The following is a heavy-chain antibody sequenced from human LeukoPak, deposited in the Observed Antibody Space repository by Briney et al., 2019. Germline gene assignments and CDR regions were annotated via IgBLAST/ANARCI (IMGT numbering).Heavy chain of an antibody. CDR1: GYTFTSYG. CDR3: ARRNSGSYRDAFDI. D-gene: IGHD1-26*01. CDR2: ISAYNGNT. Sequence: ASVKVSCKASGYTFTSYGISWVRQAPGQGLEWMGWISAYNGNTNYAQKLQGRVTMTTDTSTSTAYMELRSLRSDDTAVYYCARRNSGSYRDAFDIWGQGTMVTVSS. J-gene: IGHJ3*02. V-gene: IGHV1-18*01.